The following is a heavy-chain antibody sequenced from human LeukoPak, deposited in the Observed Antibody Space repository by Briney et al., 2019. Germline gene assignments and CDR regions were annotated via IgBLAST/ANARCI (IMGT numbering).Heavy chain of an antibody. J-gene: IGHJ4*02. CDR3: ARSYYYDSSGYYY. D-gene: IGHD3-22*01. CDR1: GGSISSYY. V-gene: IGHV4-59*08. Sequence: TSETLSLTCTVSGGSISSYYWSWIRQPPGKGLEWIGYIYYSGSTNYNPSLKSRVTISVDTSKNQFSLKLSSVTAADTAVYYCARSYYYDSSGYYYWGQGTLVTVSS. CDR2: IYYSGST.